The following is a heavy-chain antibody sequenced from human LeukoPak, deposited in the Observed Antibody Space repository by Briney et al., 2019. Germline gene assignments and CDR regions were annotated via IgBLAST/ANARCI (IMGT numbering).Heavy chain of an antibody. CDR1: GFTLRSYW. V-gene: IGHV3-74*01. CDR3: ARDHVLVDY. D-gene: IGHD4/OR15-4a*01. Sequence: GGSLRLFCAASGFTLRSYWMHWVRQAPGKALVWVSRLNSDGSSTSYAESVKRRFTISRDNAKNRLHLQMHSLRAEDAAVYYCARDHVLVDYWGQGTLVTVSS. J-gene: IGHJ4*02. CDR2: LNSDGSST.